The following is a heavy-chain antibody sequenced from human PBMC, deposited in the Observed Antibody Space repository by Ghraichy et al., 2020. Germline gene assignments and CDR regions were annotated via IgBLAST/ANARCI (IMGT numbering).Heavy chain of an antibody. J-gene: IGHJ5*02. Sequence: SQTLSLTCTVSGGYVRSYYWSWLRQTPGKGLEWIGYSFFSETTHYNPSLQSRVTISVDTPKNRFSLKLSSVTAADTAIYYCARQSKGSCAGTSCPIDLWGQGTLVTVSS. D-gene: IGHD2-2*01. CDR1: GGYVRSYY. V-gene: IGHV4-59*02. CDR2: SFFSETT. CDR3: ARQSKGSCAGTSCPIDL.